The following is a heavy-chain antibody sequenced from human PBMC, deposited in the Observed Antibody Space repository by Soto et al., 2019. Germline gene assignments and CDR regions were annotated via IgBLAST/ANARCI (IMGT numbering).Heavy chain of an antibody. V-gene: IGHV3-53*04. Sequence: EVQLVESGGGLVQPGGSLRLSCEASGFSVSSTYMSWVRQAPGKGLEWVSVIYSNENTYYADSVKGRFTISRHNSKNTVYLQMNSLRAEDTAMYYCARANDCGADCYFCDCWGQGNLVTVSS. D-gene: IGHD2-21*02. CDR3: ARANDCGADCYFCDC. CDR1: GFSVSSTY. J-gene: IGHJ4*02. CDR2: IYSNENT.